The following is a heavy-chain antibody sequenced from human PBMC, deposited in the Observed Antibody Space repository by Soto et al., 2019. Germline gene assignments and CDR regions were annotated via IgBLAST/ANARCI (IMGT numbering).Heavy chain of an antibody. CDR2: ISYDGSNK. CDR3: AKGLSYGYYYYSGMDV. Sequence: GGSLRLSCAASGFTFSSYGMHWVRQAPGKGLEWVAVISYDGSNKYYADSVKGRFTISRDNSKNTLYLQTNSLRAEDTAVYYCAKGLSYGYYYYSGMDVWGQGTTVTGSS. CDR1: GFTFSSYG. V-gene: IGHV3-30*18. J-gene: IGHJ6*02. D-gene: IGHD5-18*01.